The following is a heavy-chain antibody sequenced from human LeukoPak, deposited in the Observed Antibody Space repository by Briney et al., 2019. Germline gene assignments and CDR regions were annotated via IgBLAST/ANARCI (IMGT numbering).Heavy chain of an antibody. V-gene: IGHV3-21*01. D-gene: IGHD3-3*01. CDR1: GFSFNTYS. CDR2: ISRTSEST. J-gene: IGHJ3*02. CDR3: ARSLRNAFDI. Sequence: GGSLRLSCAASGFSFNTYSMTWVRQAPGKGLEWVSIISRTSESTFYADSVKGRFTISTDNANNSLYLQMNSLRAEDTAVYYCARSLRNAFDIWGQGTMVTVSS.